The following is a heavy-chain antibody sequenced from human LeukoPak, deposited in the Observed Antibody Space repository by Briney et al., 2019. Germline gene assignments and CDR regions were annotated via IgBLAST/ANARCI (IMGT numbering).Heavy chain of an antibody. J-gene: IGHJ4*02. CDR2: INGDGSEK. V-gene: IGHV3-7*01. CDR3: ARARYCSSGNCYKDY. Sequence: QPGGSLRLSCAASGFTFGTYWMSWVRQAPGKGLEWVANINGDGSEKYFAGSVKGRFTISRDNARNSLFLQMNSLRAGDTAVYYCARARYCSSGNCYKDYWGQGSLVTVSS. D-gene: IGHD2-15*01. CDR1: GFTFGTYW.